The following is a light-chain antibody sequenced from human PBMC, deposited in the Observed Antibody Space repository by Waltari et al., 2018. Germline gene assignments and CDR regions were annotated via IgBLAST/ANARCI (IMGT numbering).Light chain of an antibody. CDR2: KDT. J-gene: IGLJ3*02. CDR3: LSADSSGTSKV. CDR1: PLPKHY. V-gene: IGLV3-25*03. Sequence: SYELTQPPSVSVSPGQTARITCPGDPLPKHYAFWYQQKPGQAPVLIIDKDTQRPSGIPERFSGSSSGTTVTMTISGVQAEDEADYYCLSADSSGTSKVFGGGTKLTVL.